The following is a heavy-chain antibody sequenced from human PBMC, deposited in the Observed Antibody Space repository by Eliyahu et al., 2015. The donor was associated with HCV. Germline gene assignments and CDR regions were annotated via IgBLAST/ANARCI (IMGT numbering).Heavy chain of an antibody. CDR1: GLTFSSYW. Sequence: EVQLVESGGGLVQPGGSLRLSCAASGLTFSSYWMHWVRQGPGKGLGWVSRMNPDGSSTSYADSVKGRFTISRDDAKNTLYLQMNSLRAEDTAVYYCARGGYSNGYDYWGQGTLVTVSS. CDR3: ARGGYSNGYDY. D-gene: IGHD5-18*01. J-gene: IGHJ4*02. V-gene: IGHV3-74*01. CDR2: MNPDGSST.